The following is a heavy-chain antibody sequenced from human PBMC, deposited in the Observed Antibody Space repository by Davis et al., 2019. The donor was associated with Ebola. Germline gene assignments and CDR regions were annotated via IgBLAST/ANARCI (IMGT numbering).Heavy chain of an antibody. V-gene: IGHV1-46*01. Sequence: AASVKVSCKASGYTLVSYYAHWVRQAPGQGLEWMGIINTCGGTTTYAQKFQGRVTMTRDTSTNTLYMELSSLTSGDTAVYYCVRDLRGWGNFDYWGQGTLVTVSS. D-gene: IGHD3-10*01. J-gene: IGHJ4*02. CDR3: VRDLRGWGNFDY. CDR2: INTCGGTT. CDR1: GYTLVSYY.